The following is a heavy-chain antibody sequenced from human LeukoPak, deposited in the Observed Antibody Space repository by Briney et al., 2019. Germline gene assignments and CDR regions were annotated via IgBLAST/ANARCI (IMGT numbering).Heavy chain of an antibody. Sequence: GGSLRLSCAASGFTFSSYWMSWVRQAPGKGLEWVANIKQDGSEKYYVDSVKGRFTISRDNAKNSLYLQMNSLRAEDTAVYYCAIGPPYYYDSPFDYWGQGTLVTVSS. CDR2: IKQDGSEK. J-gene: IGHJ4*02. V-gene: IGHV3-7*01. D-gene: IGHD3-22*01. CDR3: AIGPPYYYDSPFDY. CDR1: GFTFSSYW.